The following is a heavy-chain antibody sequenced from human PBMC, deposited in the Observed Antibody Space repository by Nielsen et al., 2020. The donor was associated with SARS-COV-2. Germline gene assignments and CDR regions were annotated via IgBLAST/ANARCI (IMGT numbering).Heavy chain of an antibody. CDR3: ARGGRIAFGGADDAFDI. D-gene: IGHD3-16*01. J-gene: IGHJ3*02. Sequence: SETLSLTCAVSGGSISSGGYSWSWIRQPPGKGLEWIGYIYHSGRTYYNPSLKSRVTISVDRSKNQFSLKLSSVTAADTAVYYCARGGRIAFGGADDAFDIWGQGTMVTVSS. CDR2: IYHSGRT. V-gene: IGHV4-30-2*01. CDR1: GGSISSGGYS.